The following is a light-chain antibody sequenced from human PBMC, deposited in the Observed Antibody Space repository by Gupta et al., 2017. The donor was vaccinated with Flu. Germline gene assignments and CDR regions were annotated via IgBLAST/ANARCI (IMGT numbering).Light chain of an antibody. J-gene: IGLJ3*02. Sequence: QXXLXQPPXXSXAPXQRVTISCTGSSSNIGATYRVHWYQQLPGTAPKLLIYDTNNRPSGVPDRFSGSKSGTSASLAITGLQAEDEADYYCQSYDNTLSGWVFGGGTKLTVL. CDR2: DTN. CDR1: SSNIGATYR. CDR3: QSYDNTLSGWV. V-gene: IGLV1-40*01.